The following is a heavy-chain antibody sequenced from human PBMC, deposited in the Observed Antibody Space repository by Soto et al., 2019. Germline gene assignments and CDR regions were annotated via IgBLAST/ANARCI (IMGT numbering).Heavy chain of an antibody. CDR1: GGTFSSYA. D-gene: IGHD3-3*01. CDR3: ARASLRFLEWLNYYGMDV. CDR2: IIPIFGTA. J-gene: IGHJ6*02. Sequence: ASVKVSCKASGGTFSSYAISWVRQAPGQGLEWMGGIIPIFGTANYAQKFQGRVTITADESTSTAYMELSSLRSEDTAVYYCARASLRFLEWLNYYGMDVRGQGTTVTVSS. V-gene: IGHV1-69*13.